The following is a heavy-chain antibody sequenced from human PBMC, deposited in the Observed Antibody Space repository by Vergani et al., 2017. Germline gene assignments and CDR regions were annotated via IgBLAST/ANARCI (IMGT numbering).Heavy chain of an antibody. D-gene: IGHD1-26*01. Sequence: VQLVESGGGLVQPGGSLRLSCTASGFTFSNYWMQWVRQAPGKGLMWVSRINSDGDSTSYADSVKGRFTISRDNAKNTLYLQKYSLRAEDTAVYYCARDVWELLDYFYHMVVWVKGTTVTVCS. J-gene: IGHJ6*03. CDR2: INSDGDST. V-gene: IGHV3-74*01. CDR1: GFTFSNYW. CDR3: ARDVWELLDYFYHMVV.